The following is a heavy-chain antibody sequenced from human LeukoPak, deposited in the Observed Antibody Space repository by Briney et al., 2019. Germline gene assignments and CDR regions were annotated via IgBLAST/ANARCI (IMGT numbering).Heavy chain of an antibody. V-gene: IGHV3-15*01. CDR1: GFTFSNAG. Sequence: PGGSLRLSCAASGFTFSNAGMTWVRQAPGKGLEWVARIRSKTDGETTDYAAPVKGRFTISRDDSRSTLYLQMNSLKTEDTAVYYCTTELRGAFDIWGQGTMVTVSS. CDR2: IRSKTDGETT. J-gene: IGHJ3*02. CDR3: TTELRGAFDI.